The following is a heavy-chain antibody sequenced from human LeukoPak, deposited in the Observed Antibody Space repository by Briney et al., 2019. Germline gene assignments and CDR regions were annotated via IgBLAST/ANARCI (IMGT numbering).Heavy chain of an antibody. CDR2: INHSGST. V-gene: IGHV4-34*01. CDR1: GGSFSGYY. D-gene: IGHD1-26*01. CDR3: ARARSGKWGFDY. Sequence: SETLSLTCAVYGGSFSGYYWSWIRQPPGKGLEWIGEINHSGSTNYNPSLKSRVTISVDTSKNQFSLKLGSVTAADTAVYYCARARSGKWGFDYWGQGTLVTVSS. J-gene: IGHJ4*02.